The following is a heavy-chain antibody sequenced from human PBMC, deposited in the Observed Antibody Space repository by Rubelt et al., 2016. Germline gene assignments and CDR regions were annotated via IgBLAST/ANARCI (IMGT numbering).Heavy chain of an antibody. J-gene: IGHJ4*02. CDR2: IYYSGST. CDR1: GGSINSYY. V-gene: IGHV4-59*12. CDR3: ARGRDGDRMGC. D-gene: IGHD4-17*01. Sequence: QVQLQESGPGLVKPSETLSLTCTVSGGSINSYYWSWIRQPPGKGLEWIAYIYYSGSTKYNPSLMSRLPISVNTSKNQFSLKLSAGTAADTAVYYCARGRDGDRMGCWGQGTLVTVSS.